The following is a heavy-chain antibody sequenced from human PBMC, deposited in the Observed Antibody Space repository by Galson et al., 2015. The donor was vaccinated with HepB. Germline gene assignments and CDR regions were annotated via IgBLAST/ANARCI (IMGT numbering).Heavy chain of an antibody. J-gene: IGHJ4*02. Sequence: SLRLSCAASGFTFSSYAMHWVRQAPGKGLEWVAVISYDGSNKYYADSVKGRFTISRDNSKNTLYLQMNSLRAEDTAVYYCARGLLSIYDSSGYYFDYWGQGTLVTVSS. CDR1: GFTFSSYA. V-gene: IGHV3-30*04. D-gene: IGHD3-22*01. CDR2: ISYDGSNK. CDR3: ARGLLSIYDSSGYYFDY.